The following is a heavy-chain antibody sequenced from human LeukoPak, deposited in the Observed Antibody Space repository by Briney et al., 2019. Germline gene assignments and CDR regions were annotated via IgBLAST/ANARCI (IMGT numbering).Heavy chain of an antibody. Sequence: PGGSLRLSCAASGFTVSSNYMSWVRQAPGKGLEWVSVIYSGGSTYYADSVKGRFTISRDNSKNTLYLQMNSLRAEDTAVYYCAREAVGSSGFEYYFDYRGQGTLVTVSS. D-gene: IGHD6-19*01. CDR3: AREAVGSSGFEYYFDY. V-gene: IGHV3-53*01. CDR2: IYSGGST. J-gene: IGHJ4*02. CDR1: GFTVSSNY.